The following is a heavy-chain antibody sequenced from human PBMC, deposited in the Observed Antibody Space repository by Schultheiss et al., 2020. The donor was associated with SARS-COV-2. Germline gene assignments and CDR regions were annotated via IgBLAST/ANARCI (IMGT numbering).Heavy chain of an antibody. J-gene: IGHJ4*02. V-gene: IGHV1-2*04. CDR2: INPNSGGT. Sequence: ASVKVSCKASGYTFTGYYMHWVRQAPGQGLEWMGWINPNSGGTNYAQKFQGWVTMTRDTSNSTAYMELSRLRSDDTAVYYCARESSVGANDYWGQGTLVTVSS. CDR3: ARESSVGANDY. D-gene: IGHD1-26*01. CDR1: GYTFTGYY.